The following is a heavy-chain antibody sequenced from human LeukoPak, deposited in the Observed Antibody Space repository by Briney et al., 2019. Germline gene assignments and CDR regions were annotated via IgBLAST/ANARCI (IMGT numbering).Heavy chain of an antibody. J-gene: IGHJ4*02. V-gene: IGHV3-15*05. CDR2: KSKSAGGKT. D-gene: IGHD2-15*01. Sequence: KSKSAGGKTDYAAPMKGRFTISRDDSKNTLYLQMNSLRAEDTAVYYCANTPQYCSGGSRYAFDYWGQGTLVTVSS. CDR3: ANTPQYCSGGSRYAFDY.